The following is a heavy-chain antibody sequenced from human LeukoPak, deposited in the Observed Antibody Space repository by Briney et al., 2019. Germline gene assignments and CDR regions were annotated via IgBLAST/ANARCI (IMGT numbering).Heavy chain of an antibody. CDR2: IYDGGST. Sequence: SHTLSLTCAVSGASIGSATYYWDSFRHPPGKGLEWIGNIYDGGSTHYNPSLKSRLTMSVDTSKNHFSLRLNSVTAADTAIYYCATHRRPGSGGYENAFEIWGQGTMVTGSS. CDR3: ATHRRPGSGGYENAFEI. V-gene: IGHV4-39*01. D-gene: IGHD5-12*01. J-gene: IGHJ3*02. CDR1: GASIGSATYY.